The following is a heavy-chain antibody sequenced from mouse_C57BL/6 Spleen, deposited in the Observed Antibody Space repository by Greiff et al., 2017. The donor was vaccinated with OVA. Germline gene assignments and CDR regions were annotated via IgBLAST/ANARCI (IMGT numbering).Heavy chain of an antibody. J-gene: IGHJ2*01. CDR1: GFTFSSYG. V-gene: IGHV5-6*01. D-gene: IGHD1-3*01. CDR3: ARHQTRYFDY. CDR2: ISSGGSYT. Sequence: EVMLVESGGDLVKPGGSLKLSCAASGFTFSSYGMSWVRQTPDKRLEWVATISSGGSYTYYPDSVKGRFTISRDNAKNTLYLQMSSLKSEDTAMYYCARHQTRYFDYWGQGTTLTVSS.